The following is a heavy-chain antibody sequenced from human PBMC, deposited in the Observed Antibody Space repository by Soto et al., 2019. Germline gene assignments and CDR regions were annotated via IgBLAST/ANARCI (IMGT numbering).Heavy chain of an antibody. V-gene: IGHV3-48*01. CDR2: ISSSSTI. J-gene: IGHJ5*02. D-gene: IGHD3-3*01. CDR1: GFTFSSYS. CDR3: ARDRRDIFGDNWFDP. Sequence: EVQLVESGGGLVQPGGSLRLSCAASGFTFSSYSMNWVRQAPGKGLEWVSYISSSSTIYYADSVKGRFTISRDNAKNSLYLQMNSLRAEDTAVYYCARDRRDIFGDNWFDPWGQGTLVTVSS.